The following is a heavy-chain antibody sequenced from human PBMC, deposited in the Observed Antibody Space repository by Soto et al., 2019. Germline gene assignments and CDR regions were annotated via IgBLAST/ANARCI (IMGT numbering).Heavy chain of an antibody. J-gene: IGHJ6*02. CDR3: ARDQQWLVSSYGMDV. D-gene: IGHD6-19*01. CDR2: ISSSSSTI. Sequence: GGSLRLSCAASGFTFSRYRMHWVRQTPGKGLKWVSYISSSSSTIYYADSVKGRFTISRDNAKNSLYLQMNSLRDENTAVYYCARDQQWLVSSYGMDVWGQGTTVTVSS. CDR1: GFTFSRYR. V-gene: IGHV3-48*02.